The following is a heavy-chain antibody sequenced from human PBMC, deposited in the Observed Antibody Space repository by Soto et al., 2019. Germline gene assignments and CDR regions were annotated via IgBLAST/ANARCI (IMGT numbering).Heavy chain of an antibody. CDR3: AREMTRDDFWSGPLGD. J-gene: IGHJ4*02. Sequence: SQTLSLTCAISGDSVSSNSAAWNWIRQSPSRRLEWLGRTFFRSKWYFDYAESMESRLSISPDTSKNQVSLQLKSVTPEDTAVYYCAREMTRDDFWSGPLGDWGQGAPVTVSS. V-gene: IGHV6-1*01. CDR1: GDSVSSNSAA. D-gene: IGHD3-3*01. CDR2: TFFRSKWYF.